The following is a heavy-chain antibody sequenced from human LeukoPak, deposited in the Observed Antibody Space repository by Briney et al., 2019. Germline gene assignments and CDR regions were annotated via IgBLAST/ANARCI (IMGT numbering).Heavy chain of an antibody. CDR3: ARHVRKRGIAVAGTPGWFDP. D-gene: IGHD6-19*01. Sequence: PSETLSLTCTVSGGSISSSSYSWGWIRQPPGKGLEGVGSNSGSTYYNPSLKSRVTISVDTSKDQFSLKLSSVTAADTAVYYCARHVRKRGIAVAGTPGWFDPWGQGTLVTVSS. CDR1: GGSISSSSYS. J-gene: IGHJ5*02. V-gene: IGHV4-39*01. CDR2: NSGST.